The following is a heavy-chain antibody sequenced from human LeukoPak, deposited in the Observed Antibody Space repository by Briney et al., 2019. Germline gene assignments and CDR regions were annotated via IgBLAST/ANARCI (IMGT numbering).Heavy chain of an antibody. CDR1: GDSISSGRYY. CDR3: AREVRNNYYDSSGYFDY. Sequence: SQTLSLTCTVSGDSISSGRYYWSWIRQPAGKGLEWIGRVYTSGSTNYNPSLKSRVTISVDTSKNQFSLKLSSVTAADTAVYYCAREVRNNYYDSSGYFDYWGQGTLVTVSS. CDR2: VYTSGST. J-gene: IGHJ4*02. D-gene: IGHD3-22*01. V-gene: IGHV4-61*02.